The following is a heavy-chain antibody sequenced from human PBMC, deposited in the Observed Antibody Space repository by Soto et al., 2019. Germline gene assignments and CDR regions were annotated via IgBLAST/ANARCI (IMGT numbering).Heavy chain of an antibody. CDR2: IYPSDSDT. Sequence: GESVKISCKGSDYGFAVYCIAWVLQMPGKGLEWMGIIYPSDSDTRYSPSFQGQVTISADKSISTAYLQWSSLKASDTAMYYGARQDGAANYYLYCWGQGTRGTVSS. V-gene: IGHV5-51*01. CDR3: ARQDGAANYYLYC. J-gene: IGHJ4*02. D-gene: IGHD1-1*01. CDR1: DYGFAVYC.